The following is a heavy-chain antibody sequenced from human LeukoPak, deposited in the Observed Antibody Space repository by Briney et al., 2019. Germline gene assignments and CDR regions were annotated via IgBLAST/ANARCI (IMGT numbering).Heavy chain of an antibody. Sequence: SETLSLTCTVSGYSISSGYYWGWIRQPPGKGLEWIGSGYHIGSTYFNPSLRSRVTILIDIFKNQFSLKMSSVTAADTAVYYCARRSVIRAFDIWGQGTMVTVSS. V-gene: IGHV4-38-2*02. CDR3: ARRSVIRAFDI. J-gene: IGHJ3*02. CDR1: GYSISSGYY. D-gene: IGHD3-22*01. CDR2: GYHIGST.